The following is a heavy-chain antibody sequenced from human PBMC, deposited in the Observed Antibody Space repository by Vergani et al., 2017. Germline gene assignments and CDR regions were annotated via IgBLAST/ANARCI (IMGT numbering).Heavy chain of an antibody. J-gene: IGHJ4*02. Sequence: QVQLQESGPGLVKPSQTLSLTCPVSGGSISSGGYYWSWIRQHPGKGLEWIGYIYYSGSTYYNQSLKSRVTISVDTSKNQFSLKLSSVTAADKAVYYCARDRDGVVDYWGQGTLVTVSS. V-gene: IGHV4-31*03. CDR1: GGSISSGGYY. CDR2: IYYSGST. D-gene: IGHD2-8*01. CDR3: ARDRDGVVDY.